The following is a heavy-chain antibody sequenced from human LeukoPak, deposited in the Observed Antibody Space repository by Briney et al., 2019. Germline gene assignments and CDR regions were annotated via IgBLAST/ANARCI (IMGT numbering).Heavy chain of an antibody. CDR1: GFTFSSYG. J-gene: IGHJ4*02. V-gene: IGHV3-33*01. D-gene: IGHD3-9*01. CDR2: IWYDGSNK. CDR3: ARDLPPNRPLRYFDWLLIGPFDY. Sequence: GGSLRLSCAASGFTFSSYGVHWVRQAPGKGLEWVAVIWYDGSNKYYADSVKGRFTISRDNSKNTLYLQMNSLRAEDTAVYYCARDLPPNRPLRYFDWLLIGPFDYWGQGTLVTVPS.